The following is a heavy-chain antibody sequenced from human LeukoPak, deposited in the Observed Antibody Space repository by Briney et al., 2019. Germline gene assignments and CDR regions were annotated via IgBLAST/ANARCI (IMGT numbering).Heavy chain of an antibody. J-gene: IGHJ4*02. CDR3: ARDGHSSGWSDY. CDR2: IYYSGST. D-gene: IGHD6-19*01. Sequence: PSETLSLTCTVSGGSISSYYWSWIRQPPGKGLEWIGYIYYSGSTNYNPSLKSRVTISVDTSKNQFSLKLSSVTAADTAVYYCARDGHSSGWSDYWGQGTLVTVSS. CDR1: GGSISSYY. V-gene: IGHV4-59*01.